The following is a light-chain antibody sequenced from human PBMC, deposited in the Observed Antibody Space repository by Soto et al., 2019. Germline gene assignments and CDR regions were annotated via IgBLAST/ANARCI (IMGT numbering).Light chain of an antibody. J-gene: IGKJ2*01. CDR2: GAS. CDR1: QSVNSH. CDR3: QQYKNWPSST. V-gene: IGKV3-15*01. Sequence: EIVMTQSPATLSVSPGERVTLSCRASQSVNSHLAWYQQKPGQAPRLLIYGASTRATGIPARFSGTVSGTKFTLTINNLRSEDFAVYYCQQYKNWPSSTFGQGTKLEIK.